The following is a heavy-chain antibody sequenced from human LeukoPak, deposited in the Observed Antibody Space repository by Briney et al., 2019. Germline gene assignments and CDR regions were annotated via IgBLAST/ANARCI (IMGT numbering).Heavy chain of an antibody. CDR2: IYRGGST. D-gene: IGHD1-26*01. Sequence: GGSLRLSCAASGFTVSPNYMGWVRQAPGKGLEWVSVIYRGGSTYYAGSVKGRFTISRDNSKNTLYLQVSSLRADDTAVYYCAKAHSGSFYSGIHWGQGTLVTVSS. CDR1: GFTVSPNY. CDR3: AKAHSGSFYSGIH. V-gene: IGHV3-53*01. J-gene: IGHJ4*02.